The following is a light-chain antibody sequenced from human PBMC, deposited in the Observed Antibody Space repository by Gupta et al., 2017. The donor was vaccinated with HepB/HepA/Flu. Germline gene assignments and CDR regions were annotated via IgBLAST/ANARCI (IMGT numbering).Light chain of an antibody. CDR1: SSDVGGYNY. J-gene: IGLJ3*02. Sequence: QSALTQPASVSGSPGQSITISCTGTSSDVGGYNYVSWYQQHPGKVPKLMIYDVTNRPSGVSNRFSGSKSGNTASLTISGLQAEDEADYYCSSYTGSSLWVFGGGTKLTGL. CDR2: DVT. V-gene: IGLV2-14*03. CDR3: SSYTGSSLWV.